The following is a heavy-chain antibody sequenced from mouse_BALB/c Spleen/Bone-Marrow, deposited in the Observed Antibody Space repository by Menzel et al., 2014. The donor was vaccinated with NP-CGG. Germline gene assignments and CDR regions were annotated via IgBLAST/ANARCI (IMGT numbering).Heavy chain of an antibody. CDR3: TRRTTGGGWFPS. D-gene: IGHD1-1*01. Sequence: EVKLMESGGGLVQPGGSMKLSCAASGFTFSDHWMNWVRQSPERGLEWVAEIRLKSNDYATHYAESVKGRFTISRDDSKSSVYLQMNNLRDEDTGIYFCTRRTTGGGWFPSWAQGTLVTVSA. J-gene: IGHJ3*01. V-gene: IGHV6-6*02. CDR2: IRLKSNDYAT. CDR1: GFTFSDHW.